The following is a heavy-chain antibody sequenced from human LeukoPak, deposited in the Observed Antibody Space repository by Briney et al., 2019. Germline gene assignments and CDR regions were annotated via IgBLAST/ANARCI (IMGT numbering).Heavy chain of an antibody. CDR1: GYTFTSYG. Sequence: GASVKVSCKASGYTFTSYGISWVRQAPGQGLEWMGWISAYNGNTNYAQKLQGRFTMTTDTSTSAAYMGLRSLRSDDTAVYYCARDRRRDGYLLYWGQGTLVTVSS. J-gene: IGHJ4*02. V-gene: IGHV1-18*01. CDR2: ISAYNGNT. D-gene: IGHD5-24*01. CDR3: ARDRRRDGYLLY.